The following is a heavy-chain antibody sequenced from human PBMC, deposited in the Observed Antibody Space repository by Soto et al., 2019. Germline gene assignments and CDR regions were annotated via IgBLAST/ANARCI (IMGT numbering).Heavy chain of an antibody. V-gene: IGHV1-18*01. Sequence: ASVKVSCKTSGYTFTRNGISWVRQAPGQGLEWMGWIKPNSGNTMYTQKLQGRVIMTTDTSTSTAYMELRSLRSDDTAIYYCVNARASTSWPYRDVCGPGTTVTVSS. J-gene: IGHJ6*03. CDR3: VNARASTSWPYRDV. D-gene: IGHD2-2*01. CDR1: GYTFTRNG. CDR2: IKPNSGNT.